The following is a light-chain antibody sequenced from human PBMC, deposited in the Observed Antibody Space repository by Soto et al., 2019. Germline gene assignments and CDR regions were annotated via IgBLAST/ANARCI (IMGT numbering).Light chain of an antibody. CDR3: QQSYSFPET. V-gene: IGKV1-12*01. CDR2: AVS. J-gene: IGKJ3*01. Sequence: DIQMTQSPSSVSASVGDRVTITCRASQGVSTWLAWYQQKPGKAPKLLIHAVSRLHSGAPSRFSGSGSGTDFTLTITGLQPGDFATYYCQQSYSFPETFGPGTKVEI. CDR1: QGVSTW.